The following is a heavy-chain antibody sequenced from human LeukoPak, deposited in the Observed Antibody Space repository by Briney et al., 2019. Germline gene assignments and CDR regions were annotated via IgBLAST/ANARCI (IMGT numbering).Heavy chain of an antibody. CDR1: GGSFSGYY. J-gene: IGHJ4*02. CDR2: INHSGST. CDR3: ARQRVLLTGFRRMYYFDY. D-gene: IGHD3-9*01. Sequence: PSETLSLTCAVYGGSFSGYYWSWIRQPPGKGLKWIGEINHSGSTNYNPSLKSRVTISVDTSKNQFSLKLSSVTAADTAVYYCARQRVLLTGFRRMYYFDYWGQGTLVTVSS. V-gene: IGHV4-34*01.